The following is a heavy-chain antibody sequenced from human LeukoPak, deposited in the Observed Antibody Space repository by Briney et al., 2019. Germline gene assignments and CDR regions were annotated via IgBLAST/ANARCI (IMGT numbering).Heavy chain of an antibody. CDR3: ARRGYYDSSGYYRDY. CDR2: IYYSGST. D-gene: IGHD3-22*01. J-gene: IGHJ4*02. CDR1: GGSIISSSYY. V-gene: IGHV4-39*01. Sequence: SETLSLTCTVSGGSIISSSYYWGWIRQPPGKGLEWIGSIYYSGSTYYNPSLKSRVTISVDTSKNQFSLKLSSVTAADTAVYYCARRGYYDSSGYYRDYWGQGTLVTVSS.